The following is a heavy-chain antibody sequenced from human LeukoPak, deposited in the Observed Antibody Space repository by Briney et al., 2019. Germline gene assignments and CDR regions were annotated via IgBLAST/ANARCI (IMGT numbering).Heavy chain of an antibody. J-gene: IGHJ3*01. CDR1: GFTFSSYA. V-gene: IGHV3-23*01. Sequence: GGSLRLSCAASGFTFSSYAMSWARQAPGKGLEWVSAISGSGGSTYYADSVKGRFTISRDNSKNTLYLQMNSLRAEDTAVYYCARDAVATWSAFDLWGQGTMVTVSS. CDR3: ARDAVATWSAFDL. CDR2: ISGSGGST. D-gene: IGHD5-12*01.